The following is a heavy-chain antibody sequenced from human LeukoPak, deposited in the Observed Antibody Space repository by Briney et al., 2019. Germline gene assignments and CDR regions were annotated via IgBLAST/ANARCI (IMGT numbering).Heavy chain of an antibody. V-gene: IGHV3-53*01. J-gene: IGHJ6*02. CDR2: IYSGGST. CDR1: GFTVSSNY. CDR3: ARESNIGLYYYYGMDV. Sequence: PGGSLRLSCAASGFTVSSNYMSWVRQAPGKGLEWVSVIYSGGSTYYADSVKGRFTISRDNSKNTLYLQMNSLRAEDTAVYYCARESNIGLYYYYGMDVWGQGTTVTVSS. D-gene: IGHD2/OR15-2a*01.